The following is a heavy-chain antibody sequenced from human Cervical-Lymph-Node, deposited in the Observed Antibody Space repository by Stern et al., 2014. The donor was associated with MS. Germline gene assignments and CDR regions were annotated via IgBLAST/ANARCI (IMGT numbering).Heavy chain of an antibody. V-gene: IGHV1-2*06. J-gene: IGHJ4*02. Sequence: VQLVESGAEVKKPGASVKVSCKASGYTFTGYYMHWVRQAPGQGLEWMGRINPNSGGTNYAQKFQGRVTMTRDPSISTAYMELSRLRSDDTAVYYCARGVAYYDSSGTRGGWGQGTLVTVSS. CDR3: ARGVAYYDSSGTRGG. CDR2: INPNSGGT. D-gene: IGHD3-22*01. CDR1: GYTFTGYY.